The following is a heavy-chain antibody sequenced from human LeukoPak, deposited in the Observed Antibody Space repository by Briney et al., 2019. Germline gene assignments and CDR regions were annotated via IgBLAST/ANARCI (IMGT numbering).Heavy chain of an antibody. D-gene: IGHD6-13*01. CDR2: IKQDGSEK. CDR1: GFTFGSYW. V-gene: IGHV3-7*01. J-gene: IGHJ4*02. CDR3: ARKRIIAAAARGDY. Sequence: GGSLRLSCAASGFTFGSYWMSWVRQAPGRGLEWVANIKQDGSEKYYVDSVKGRFTISRDNAKNSLYLQMNSLRAEDTAVYYCARKRIIAAAARGDYWGQGTLVTVSS.